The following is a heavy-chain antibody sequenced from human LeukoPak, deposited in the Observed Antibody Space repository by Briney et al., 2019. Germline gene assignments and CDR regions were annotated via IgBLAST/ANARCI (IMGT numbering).Heavy chain of an antibody. CDR2: IYYSGST. Sequence: PSETLSLTCTVSGGSISSSSYYWGWIRQPPGKGLEWIGSIYYSGSTYYNPSLKSRVTISVDTSKNQFSLKLSSVTAADTAVYYCASLRERYYYDSSRTDYFDYWGQGTLVTVSS. CDR1: GGSISSSSYY. V-gene: IGHV4-39*07. CDR3: ASLRERYYYDSSRTDYFDY. D-gene: IGHD3-22*01. J-gene: IGHJ4*02.